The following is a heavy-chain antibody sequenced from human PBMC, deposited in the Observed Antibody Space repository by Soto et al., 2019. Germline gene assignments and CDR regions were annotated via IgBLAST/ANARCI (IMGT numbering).Heavy chain of an antibody. J-gene: IGHJ6*02. CDR1: EYSFTSYG. CDR3: ARHKPARGYSYGLYYYYYGMDV. Sequence: PGEPQRIRNKVSEYSFTSYGVGWMRQMPGKCLEWMWVIYPGDSDTRYSPSFQGQVTISADKSISTAYLQWSSLKASDTAMYYCARHKPARGYSYGLYYYYYGMDVWGQGTTVTVSS. CDR2: IYPGDSDT. V-gene: IGHV5-51*01. D-gene: IGHD5-18*01.